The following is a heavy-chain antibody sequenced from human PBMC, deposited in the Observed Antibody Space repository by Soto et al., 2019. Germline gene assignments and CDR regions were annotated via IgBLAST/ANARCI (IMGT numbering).Heavy chain of an antibody. J-gene: IGHJ4*02. D-gene: IGHD2-21*02. CDR2: IFYSGST. V-gene: IGHV4-39*01. Sequence: SETLSLTCTVSGGSISSSIYYGGWIRQPPGKGLEWIGSIFYSGSTYYNPSLKSRVTISVDTSKNQFSLKLYSVTAADTAMYYYARQVVTASSPIYYSDYWGQGILVTDSS. CDR3: ARQVVTASSPIYYSDY. CDR1: GGSISSSIYY.